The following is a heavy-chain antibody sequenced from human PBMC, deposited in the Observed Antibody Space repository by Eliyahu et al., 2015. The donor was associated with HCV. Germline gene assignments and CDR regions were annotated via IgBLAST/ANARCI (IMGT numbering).Heavy chain of an antibody. D-gene: IGHD5-24*01. CDR3: ARGMRRRDGYTEFHGFDF. Sequence: QVQLNQWGAGLSKPSETLSLTCAAYGGSFNDYYWSWIRQSPGKGLEYMGEISHGGGTNYSPSLKSRATISLDTSKRQFYLRLTSVTAADTAIYYCARGMRRRDGYTEFHGFDFWGQGTPVTVSS. CDR2: ISHGGGT. CDR1: GGSFNDYY. J-gene: IGHJ4*02. V-gene: IGHV4-34*01.